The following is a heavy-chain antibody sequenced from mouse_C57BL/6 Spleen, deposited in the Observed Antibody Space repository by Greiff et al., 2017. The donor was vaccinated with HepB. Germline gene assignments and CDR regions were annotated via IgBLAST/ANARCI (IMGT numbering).Heavy chain of an antibody. V-gene: IGHV1-22*01. D-gene: IGHD1-1*01. Sequence: VQLQQSGPELVKPGASVKMSCKASGYTFTDYNMHWVKQSHGKSLEWIGYINPNNGGTSYNQKFKGKATLTVNKSSSTAYMELRSLTSEDSAVYYCARVDYYGSSFAYWGQGTLVTVSA. CDR1: GYTFTDYN. CDR3: ARVDYYGSSFAY. CDR2: INPNNGGT. J-gene: IGHJ3*01.